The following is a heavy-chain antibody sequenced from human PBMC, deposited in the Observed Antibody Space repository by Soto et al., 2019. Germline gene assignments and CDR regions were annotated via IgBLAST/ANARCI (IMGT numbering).Heavy chain of an antibody. J-gene: IGHJ4*02. CDR2: IYYSGST. CDR3: ARRYGYSFDY. V-gene: IGHV4-4*02. D-gene: IGHD5-18*01. Sequence: PSETLSLTCAVSGGSISSSNWWSWVRQPPGKGLEWIGDIYYSGSTNYNPSLKSRVTISVDTSKNQFSLKLSSVTAADTAVYYCARRYGYSFDYWGQGTLVTVSS. CDR1: GGSISSSNW.